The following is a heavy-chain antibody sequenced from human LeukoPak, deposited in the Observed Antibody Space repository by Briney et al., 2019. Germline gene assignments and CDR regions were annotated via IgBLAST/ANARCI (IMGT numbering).Heavy chain of an antibody. D-gene: IGHD6-13*01. CDR1: GESFSGDY. J-gene: IGHJ1*01. CDR2: INESGST. V-gene: IGHV4-34*01. Sequence: SETLSLACSVYGESFSGDYWSWIRQPQGKGLEWIGEINESGSTNYNPSLKSRVSLSVDTSKKQFSLKLSSVTAADTAVYYCASPFSSSWRYFQYWGQGTLITVSS. CDR3: ASPFSSSWRYFQY.